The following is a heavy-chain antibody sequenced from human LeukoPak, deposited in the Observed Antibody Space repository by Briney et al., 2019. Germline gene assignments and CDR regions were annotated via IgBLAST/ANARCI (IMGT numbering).Heavy chain of an antibody. CDR2: IYHSGST. J-gene: IGHJ5*02. V-gene: IGHV4-30-2*01. Sequence: PSETLSLTCTVSGGSISSSSYYWGWIRQPPGKGLEWIGYIYHSGSTYYNPSLKSRVTISVDRSKNQFSLKLSSVTAADTAVYYCARSYSNYVSHFDPWGQGTLVTVSS. CDR3: ARSYSNYVSHFDP. CDR1: GGSISSSSYY. D-gene: IGHD4-11*01.